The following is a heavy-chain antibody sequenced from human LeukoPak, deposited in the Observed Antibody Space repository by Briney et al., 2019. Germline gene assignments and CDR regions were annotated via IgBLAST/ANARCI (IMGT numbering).Heavy chain of an antibody. Sequence: PSETLSLTCTVSGGSISSYYWSWIRQPPGKGLEWIGYIYTSGSTNYNPSLKSRVTISVDTSKNQFSLKLSSVTAADTAVYYCARDPGVYLSPSDAFDIWGQGTMVTVSS. J-gene: IGHJ3*02. CDR1: GGSISSYY. D-gene: IGHD2-8*01. CDR3: ARDPGVYLSPSDAFDI. CDR2: IYTSGST. V-gene: IGHV4-4*09.